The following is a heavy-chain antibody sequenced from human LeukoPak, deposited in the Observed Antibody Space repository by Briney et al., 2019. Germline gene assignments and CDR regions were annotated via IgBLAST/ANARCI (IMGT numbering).Heavy chain of an antibody. V-gene: IGHV1-69*04. CDR3: AREVGAYCGGDCYSGLDY. CDR2: IIPILGIA. J-gene: IGHJ4*02. CDR1: GGTFSSYA. D-gene: IGHD2-21*02. Sequence: SVTVSCKASGGTFSSYAISWVRQAPGQGLEWMGRIIPILGIANYAQKFQGRVTITADKSTSTAYMELSSLRSEDTAVYYCAREVGAYCGGDCYSGLDYWGQGTLVTVSS.